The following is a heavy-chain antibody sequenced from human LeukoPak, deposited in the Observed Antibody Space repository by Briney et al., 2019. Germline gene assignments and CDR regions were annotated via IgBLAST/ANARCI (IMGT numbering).Heavy chain of an antibody. D-gene: IGHD3-22*01. J-gene: IGHJ4*02. CDR3: AREKTDSSGVFDY. CDR1: GFTFSSYA. CDR2: ISYDGSNK. V-gene: IGHV3-30-3*01. Sequence: GGSLRLSCAASGFTFSSYAMHWVRQAPGKGLEWVAVISYDGSNKYYADSVKGRFTISRDNSKNTLYLQMNSLRAEDTAVCYCAREKTDSSGVFDYWGQGTLVTVSS.